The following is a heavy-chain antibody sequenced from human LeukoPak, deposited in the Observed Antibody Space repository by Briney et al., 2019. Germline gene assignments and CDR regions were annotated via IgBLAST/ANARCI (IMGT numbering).Heavy chain of an antibody. D-gene: IGHD1-26*01. CDR2: IYTSGST. CDR3: ARGTVGARGYYFDY. Sequence: TTSETLSLTCAVYGGSFSGYYWSWIRQPAGKGLEWIGRIYTSGSTNYNPSLKSRVTMSVDTSKNQFSMKLSSVTAADTAVYYCARGTVGARGYYFDYWGQGTLVTVSS. V-gene: IGHV4-59*10. J-gene: IGHJ4*02. CDR1: GGSFSGYY.